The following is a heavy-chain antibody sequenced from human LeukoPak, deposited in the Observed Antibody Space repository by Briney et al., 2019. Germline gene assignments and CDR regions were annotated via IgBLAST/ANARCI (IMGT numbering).Heavy chain of an antibody. D-gene: IGHD3-10*01. CDR1: GGSFSGYY. V-gene: IGHV4-34*01. Sequence: TSETLSLTCAVYGGSFSGYYWSWIRQPPGKGLEWIGEINHSGSTNYNPSLKSRVTISVDTSKNQFSLKLSSVTAADTAVYYCARSRLLENWFDPWGQGTLVTVSS. J-gene: IGHJ5*02. CDR2: INHSGST. CDR3: ARSRLLENWFDP.